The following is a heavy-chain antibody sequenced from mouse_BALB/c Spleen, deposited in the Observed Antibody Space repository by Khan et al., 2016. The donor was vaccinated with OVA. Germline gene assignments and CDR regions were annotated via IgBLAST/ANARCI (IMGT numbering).Heavy chain of an antibody. V-gene: IGHV14-3*02. Sequence: EVKLQESGAELVKSGATVKLSCTASGLNIKDTYMHWLKQWPEQGLEWIGRIDPPNGNTKYDPKFQGKATISGDKPYNNAYLQLSSLISEATAVYYCTRMTRKWGQGTTLTVSS. J-gene: IGHJ2*01. CDR3: TRMTRK. CDR2: IDPPNGNT. CDR1: GLNIKDTY.